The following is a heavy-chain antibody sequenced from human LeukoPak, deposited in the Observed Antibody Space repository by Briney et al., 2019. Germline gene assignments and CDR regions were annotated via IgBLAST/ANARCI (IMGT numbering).Heavy chain of an antibody. D-gene: IGHD2-15*01. J-gene: IGHJ5*02. Sequence: GGSLRLSCAASGFTFSSYSMNWVRQAPGKGLEWVSYISSSSSTIYYADSVKGRFTISRDNSKNSLHLQMNSLISDDTAFYYCAKGGYCSGGTCTNDWFDPWGRGTQVIVSS. V-gene: IGHV3-48*04. CDR3: AKGGYCSGGTCTNDWFDP. CDR2: ISSSSSTI. CDR1: GFTFSSYS.